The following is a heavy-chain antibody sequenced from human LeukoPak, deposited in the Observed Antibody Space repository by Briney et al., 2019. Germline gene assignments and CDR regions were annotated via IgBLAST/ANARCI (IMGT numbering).Heavy chain of an antibody. V-gene: IGHV3-23*01. CDR3: ARGLDGGNSVGAAFDI. J-gene: IGHJ3*02. CDR2: ISGNGGST. CDR1: GFTFSSYA. D-gene: IGHD4-23*01. Sequence: GGSLRLSCAASGFTFSSYAMSWVRQAPGKGLEWVSAISGNGGSTYYADSVKGRFTISRDNSKNTLYLQMNSLRAEDTAVYYCARGLDGGNSVGAAFDIWGQGTMVTVSS.